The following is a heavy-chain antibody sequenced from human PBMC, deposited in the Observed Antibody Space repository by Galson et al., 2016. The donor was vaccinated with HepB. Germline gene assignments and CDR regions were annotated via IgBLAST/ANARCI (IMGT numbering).Heavy chain of an antibody. CDR2: IYSGGRT. J-gene: IGHJ6*02. Sequence: SLRLSCAASGFTVSNNYMTWVRQAPGKGLEWVSVIYSGGRTYYADSVKGRFTLSRDNSKNTLFLQMNSLRAEDTAVHYCATSPNNSVWGQGTAVTVSS. CDR1: GFTVSNNY. CDR3: ATSPNNSV. V-gene: IGHV3-53*01. D-gene: IGHD1/OR15-1a*01.